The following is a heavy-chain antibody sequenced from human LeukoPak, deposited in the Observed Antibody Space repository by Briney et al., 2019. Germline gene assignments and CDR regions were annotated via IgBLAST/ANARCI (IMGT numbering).Heavy chain of an antibody. D-gene: IGHD2-21*02. CDR2: INPSGGST. Sequence: EASVKVSCKASGYTFTSYYMHWVRQAPGQGLEWVGIINPSGGSTSYAQKFQGRVTMTRDTSTSTVYMELSSLRSEDTAVYYCAREWLAYCGGDCYSGYFDYWGQGTLVTVSS. J-gene: IGHJ4*02. V-gene: IGHV1-46*01. CDR3: AREWLAYCGGDCYSGYFDY. CDR1: GYTFTSYY.